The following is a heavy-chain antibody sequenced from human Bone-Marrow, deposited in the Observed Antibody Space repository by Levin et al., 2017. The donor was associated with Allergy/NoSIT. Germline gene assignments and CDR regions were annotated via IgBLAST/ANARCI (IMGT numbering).Heavy chain of an antibody. CDR2: IKQDGSEK. CDR3: ARASWGVWFGGVIVIPTTD. D-gene: IGHD3-16*02. J-gene: IGHJ4*02. Sequence: PGGSLRLSCAASGFTFSSYWMSWVRQAPGKGLEWVANIKQDGSEKYYVDSVKGRFTISRDNAKNSLYLQMNSLRAEDTAVYYCARASWGVWFGGVIVIPTTDWGQGTLVTVSS. CDR1: GFTFSSYW. V-gene: IGHV3-7*01.